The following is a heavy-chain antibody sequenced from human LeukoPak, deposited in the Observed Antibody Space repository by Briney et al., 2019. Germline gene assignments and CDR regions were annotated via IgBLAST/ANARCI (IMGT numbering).Heavy chain of an antibody. Sequence: GESLKISCKGIGYSFSSHWMAWVRQMPGKGLECMGVIYPGDSDTRYSPSFQGQVTISADKSIGTAYLQWSSLRASDTAMYYCARRPAGSGTNWFDHWGQGTQVTVSS. CDR1: GYSFSSHW. J-gene: IGHJ5*02. D-gene: IGHD3-10*01. CDR2: IYPGDSDT. CDR3: ARRPAGSGTNWFDH. V-gene: IGHV5-51*01.